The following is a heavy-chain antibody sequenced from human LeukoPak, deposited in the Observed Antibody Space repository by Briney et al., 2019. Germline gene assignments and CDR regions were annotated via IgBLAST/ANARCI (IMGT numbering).Heavy chain of an antibody. Sequence: ASVKASCKASGYTFTSYYMHWVRQAPGQGLEWMGIINPSGGSTSYAQKFQGRVTMTRDTSTSTVYMELSSLRSEVTAVYYCARVGVGYCSSTSCFPFDYWGQGTLVTVSS. CDR2: INPSGGST. V-gene: IGHV1-46*01. CDR3: ARVGVGYCSSTSCFPFDY. CDR1: GYTFTSYY. D-gene: IGHD2-2*01. J-gene: IGHJ4*02.